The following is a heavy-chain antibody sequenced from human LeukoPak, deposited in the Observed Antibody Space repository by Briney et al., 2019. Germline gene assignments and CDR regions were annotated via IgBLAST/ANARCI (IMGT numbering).Heavy chain of an antibody. CDR3: ARYSGYDYYFDY. CDR1: GYTFTSYA. D-gene: IGHD5-12*01. CDR2: INAGNGNT. Sequence: GASVKVSCKASGYTFTSYAMHWVRQAPGQRLEWMGWINAGNGNTKYSQKFQGRVTITRDTSASAAYMELSSLRSEDTAVYYCARYSGYDYYFDYWGQGTLVTVSS. V-gene: IGHV1-3*01. J-gene: IGHJ4*02.